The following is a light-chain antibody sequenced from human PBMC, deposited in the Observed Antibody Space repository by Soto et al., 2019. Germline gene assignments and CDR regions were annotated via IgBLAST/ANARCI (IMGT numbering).Light chain of an antibody. Sequence: EFVLTQSPGTLSLSPGERATLSCRASQSVSSNYLAWYQQKPGQAPRLLIYGASTRATGIADRFSGSGSGTDFTLSFSRLEPEDFAVYYCHQYGSSPQTFGQGTKVEIK. CDR1: QSVSSNY. J-gene: IGKJ1*01. CDR3: HQYGSSPQT. CDR2: GAS. V-gene: IGKV3-20*01.